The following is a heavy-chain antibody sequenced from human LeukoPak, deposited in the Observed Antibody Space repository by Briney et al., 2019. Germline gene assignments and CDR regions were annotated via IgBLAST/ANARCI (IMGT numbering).Heavy chain of an antibody. CDR2: ISWNSGSI. J-gene: IGHJ4*02. CDR3: AKDYYYGSGSSKPYYFDY. Sequence: GGSLRLSCAASEFTLDDYAMHWVRQAPGKGLEWVSGISWNSGSIGYADSVKGRFTISRDNAKNSLYLQMNSLRAEDTALYYCAKDYYYGSGSSKPYYFDYWGQGTLVTVSS. D-gene: IGHD3-10*01. V-gene: IGHV3-9*01. CDR1: EFTLDDYA.